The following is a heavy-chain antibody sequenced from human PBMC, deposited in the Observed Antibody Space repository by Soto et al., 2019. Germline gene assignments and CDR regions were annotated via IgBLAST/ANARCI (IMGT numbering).Heavy chain of an antibody. CDR1: GFTVSTNY. CDR2: IYSGGST. Sequence: EVQLVETGGGLIQPGGSLRLSCAASGFTVSTNYMSWVRQAPGKGLEWLSVIYSGGSTFYADSVRGRFTISRDISTNPLYLQMNSLRAEDTAVYFCAREAYCSTGSCYEGAYYYYGMDVWGQGTTVTVSS. CDR3: AREAYCSTGSCYEGAYYYYGMDV. V-gene: IGHV3-53*02. D-gene: IGHD2-15*01. J-gene: IGHJ6*02.